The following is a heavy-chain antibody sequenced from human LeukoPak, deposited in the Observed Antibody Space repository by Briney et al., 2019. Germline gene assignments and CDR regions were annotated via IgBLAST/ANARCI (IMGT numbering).Heavy chain of an antibody. CDR3: ARPTNWWGYFDY. CDR1: GFTFSRVS. CDR2: ISSRSSTI. J-gene: IGHJ4*02. Sequence: PGGSLRLSCAASGFTFSRVSMNWVRQAPGKGLEWVSYISSRSSTIYYADSVKGRFTISRDNAKNSLYLQMNSLRDEGTAVYYCARPTNWWGYFDYWGQGTLVTVSS. V-gene: IGHV3-48*02. D-gene: IGHD2-8*02.